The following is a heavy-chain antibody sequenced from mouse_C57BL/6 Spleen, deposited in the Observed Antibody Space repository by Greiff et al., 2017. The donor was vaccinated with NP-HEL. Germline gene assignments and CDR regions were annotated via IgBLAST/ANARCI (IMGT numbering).Heavy chain of an antibody. CDR3: AIYYGSSPFAY. CDR2: IHPNSGST. D-gene: IGHD1-1*01. Sequence: QVQLKQPGAELVKPGASVKLSCKASGYTFTSYWMHWVKQRPGQGLEWIGMIHPNSGSTNYNEKFKSKATLTVDKSSSTAYMQLSSLTSEDSAVYYCAIYYGSSPFAYWGQGTLVTVSA. J-gene: IGHJ3*01. CDR1: GYTFTSYW. V-gene: IGHV1-64*01.